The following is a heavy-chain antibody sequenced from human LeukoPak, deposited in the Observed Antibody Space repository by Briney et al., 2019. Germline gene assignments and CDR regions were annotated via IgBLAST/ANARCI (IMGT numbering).Heavy chain of an antibody. CDR3: ARARSDSGRFDS. CDR2: IYYNGYT. Sequence: PSETLSLTCTFSGSSISTSYWSWIRQPPGKGLEWIAYIYYNGYTNYNPSLKSRVTISIDASKNQFSLKLSSVTAADTAVYYCARARSDSGRFDSWGQGTLVTVSS. CDR1: GSSISTSY. J-gene: IGHJ4*02. V-gene: IGHV4-59*01. D-gene: IGHD1-26*01.